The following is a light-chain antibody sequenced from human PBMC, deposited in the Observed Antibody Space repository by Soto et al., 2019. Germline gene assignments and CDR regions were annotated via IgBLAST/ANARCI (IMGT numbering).Light chain of an antibody. CDR3: QQYGSSPRT. V-gene: IGKV3-20*01. CDR2: DAS. J-gene: IGKJ1*01. CDR1: QSVSSK. Sequence: EIVLTQSPGTLSLSPGERATLSCRASQSVSSKLVWYQKKPGQAPRLLIHDASTRATGIPARFSGSGSGTEFILTISSVESEDFAVYYCQQYGSSPRTFGQGTKVDIK.